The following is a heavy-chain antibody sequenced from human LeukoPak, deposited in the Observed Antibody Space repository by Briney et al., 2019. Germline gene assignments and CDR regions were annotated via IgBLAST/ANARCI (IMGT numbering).Heavy chain of an antibody. Sequence: PGGSLRLSCAASGFTFSTFTINWVRQAPGKGLEWVSAISGSGTTTYYSDSVKGRFTISRDNSKNALYLQMNSLRAEDTAFYYCAKVAGTTRGYYFDYWARESWSPSPQ. V-gene: IGHV3-23*01. J-gene: IGHJ4*02. CDR3: AKVAGTTRGYYFDY. CDR2: ISGSGTTT. CDR1: GFTFSTFT. D-gene: IGHD1-7*01.